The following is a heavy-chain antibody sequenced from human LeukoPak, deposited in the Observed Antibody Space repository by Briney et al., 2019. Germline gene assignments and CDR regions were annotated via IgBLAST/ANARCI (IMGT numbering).Heavy chain of an antibody. D-gene: IGHD2-2*01. Sequence: GESLKISCKGSGYSFTGYWIGWVRQMPGKGLEWMGIIYPGDSDTRYSPSFQGQVTISADKSISTAYPQWSSLKASDTAMYYCARGDIVVVPAAQGDNWFDPWGQGTLVTVSS. CDR2: IYPGDSDT. CDR3: ARGDIVVVPAAQGDNWFDP. J-gene: IGHJ5*02. V-gene: IGHV5-51*01. CDR1: GYSFTGYW.